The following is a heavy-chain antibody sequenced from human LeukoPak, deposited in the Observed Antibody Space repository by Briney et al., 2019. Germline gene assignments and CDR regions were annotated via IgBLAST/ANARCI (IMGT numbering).Heavy chain of an antibody. CDR3: ARRGGPLYYFDY. Sequence: SETLSLTCTVSGGSISSYYWSWIRQPPGKGLEWIGYIYYSGSTNYNPSLKSRVTISVDTSKNQSSLKLSSVTAADTAVYYCARRGGPLYYFDYWGQGTLVTVSS. J-gene: IGHJ4*02. CDR1: GGSISSYY. D-gene: IGHD4-23*01. V-gene: IGHV4-59*08. CDR2: IYYSGST.